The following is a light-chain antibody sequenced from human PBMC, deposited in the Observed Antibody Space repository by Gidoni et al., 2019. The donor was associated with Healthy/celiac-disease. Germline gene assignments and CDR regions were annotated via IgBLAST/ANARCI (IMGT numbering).Light chain of an antibody. CDR2: GAS. Sequence: EFVLTQSPATLSLSPGERATLPCRASQSASSSYLAWDQQKPGQAPRLLIYGASSRDTGIPDRVSGSGSGTDVTLTISRLEPEDFAGYYCQQYGSSPMYTFGQGTKLEIK. V-gene: IGKV3-20*01. CDR1: QSASSSY. J-gene: IGKJ2*01. CDR3: QQYGSSPMYT.